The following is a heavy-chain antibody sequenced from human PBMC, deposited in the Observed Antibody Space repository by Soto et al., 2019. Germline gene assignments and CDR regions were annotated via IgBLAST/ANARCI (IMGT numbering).Heavy chain of an antibody. J-gene: IGHJ4*02. CDR1: SGSFSGYY. V-gene: IGHV4-34*01. Sequence: SETLSLTCAVYSGSFSGYYWSWIRQPPGKGLEWIGEINHSGSTNYNPSLKSRVTISVDTSKNQFSLKLSSVTAADTAVYYRARDRYSYGGFDYWGQGTTVTVSS. CDR3: ARDRYSYGGFDY. D-gene: IGHD5-18*01. CDR2: INHSGST.